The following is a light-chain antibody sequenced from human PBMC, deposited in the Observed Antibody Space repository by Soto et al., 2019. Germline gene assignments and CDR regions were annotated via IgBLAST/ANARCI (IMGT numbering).Light chain of an antibody. Sequence: EIVLTQSPATLSLSPGERATLSCRASQSVSYYLAWYQHKPGQAPRLLIYDASNRATGIPARFSGSGAGTDFTLTISSLEPEDFAVYYCQQRGNWPRTVGQGTKVEIK. CDR3: QQRGNWPRT. V-gene: IGKV3-11*01. J-gene: IGKJ1*01. CDR1: QSVSYY. CDR2: DAS.